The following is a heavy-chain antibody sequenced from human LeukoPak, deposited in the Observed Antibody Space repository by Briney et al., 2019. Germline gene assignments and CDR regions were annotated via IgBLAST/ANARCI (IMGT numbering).Heavy chain of an antibody. CDR1: GYTFTGSY. D-gene: IGHD2-2*01. Sequence: ASVKVSCKASGYTFTGSYMHWVRQAPGQGLEWMGWINPNSGGTNYAQKFQGRVTMTRDTSISTAYMELSRLRSDDTAVYYCARWGRSYCSSTSFYVWFAFDIRGQGTMVTVSS. V-gene: IGHV1-2*02. CDR3: ARWGRSYCSSTSFYVWFAFDI. J-gene: IGHJ3*02. CDR2: INPNSGGT.